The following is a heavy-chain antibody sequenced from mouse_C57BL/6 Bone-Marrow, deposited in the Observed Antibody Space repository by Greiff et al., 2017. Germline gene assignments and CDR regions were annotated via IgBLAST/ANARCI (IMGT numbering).Heavy chain of an antibody. CDR2: ISNLAYSI. V-gene: IGHV5-15*04. J-gene: IGHJ3*01. D-gene: IGHD2-4*01. CDR3: ARRHYDYDGFAY. Sequence: EVKVEESGGGLVQPGGSLKLSCAASGFTFSDYGMAWVRQAPRKGPEWVAFISNLAYSIYYADTVTGRFTISRENAKNTLYLEMSRLRSEDTAMYYCARRHYDYDGFAYWGQGTLVTVSA. CDR1: GFTFSDYG.